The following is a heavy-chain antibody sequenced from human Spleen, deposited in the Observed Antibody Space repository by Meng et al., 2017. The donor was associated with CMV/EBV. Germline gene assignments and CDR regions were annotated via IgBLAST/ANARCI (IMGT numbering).Heavy chain of an antibody. CDR2: MNPNSGNT. V-gene: IGHV1-8*02. CDR3: ARDLRDPDNWFDP. Sequence: ASVKVSCKASGYTFTSYDINWVRQATGQGLEWMGWMNPNSGNTGYAQKFQGRVTMTRDTSISTAYMELSRLRSDDTAVYYCARDLRDPDNWFDPWGQGTLVTVSS. J-gene: IGHJ5*02. CDR1: GYTFTSYD.